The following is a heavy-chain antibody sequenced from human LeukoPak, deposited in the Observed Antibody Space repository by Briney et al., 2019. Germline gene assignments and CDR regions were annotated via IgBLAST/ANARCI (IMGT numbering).Heavy chain of an antibody. CDR1: GFTVSSNY. D-gene: IGHD3-22*01. V-gene: IGHV3-53*01. CDR2: IYSGGST. J-gene: IGHJ3*02. CDR3: ARVASLYDSSGYYRGAFDI. Sequence: GGSLRHSCAASGFTVSSNYMSWVRQAPGKGLEWVSVIYSGGSTYYADSVKGRFTISRDNSKNTLYLQMNSLRAEDTAVYYCARVASLYDSSGYYRGAFDIWGQGTMVTVSS.